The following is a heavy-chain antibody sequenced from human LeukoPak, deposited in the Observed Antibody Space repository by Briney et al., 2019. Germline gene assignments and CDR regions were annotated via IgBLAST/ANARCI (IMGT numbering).Heavy chain of an antibody. D-gene: IGHD3-9*01. V-gene: IGHV1-2*02. CDR2: INPNSGGT. CDR1: GYTFTGYY. CDR3: ARDLYLLSYYDILTGYYSHYYYYMDV. J-gene: IGHJ6*03. Sequence: ASVTVSCKASGYTFTGYYMHWVRQAPGQGLEWMGWINPNSGGTNYAQKFQGRVTMTRDTSISTAYMELSRLRSDDTAVYYCARDLYLLSYYDILTGYYSHYYYYMDVWGKGTTVTVSS.